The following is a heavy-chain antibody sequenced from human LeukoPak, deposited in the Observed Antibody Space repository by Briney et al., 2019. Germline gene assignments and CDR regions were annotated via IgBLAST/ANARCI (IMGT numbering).Heavy chain of an antibody. V-gene: IGHV4-61*03. J-gene: IGHJ4*02. CDR3: ARVGPRQLYGDYVLSLDY. CDR1: GDSVSSGSYF. Sequence: PSETLSLTCTVSGDSVSSGSYFWSWIRQPPGKGLEWIAYIYYSGNTNYNPSLKSRVSMSVDTSKNHFSLKLSSLTAADTAVYYCARVGPRQLYGDYVLSLDYWGQGTLVTVSS. D-gene: IGHD4-17*01. CDR2: IYYSGNT.